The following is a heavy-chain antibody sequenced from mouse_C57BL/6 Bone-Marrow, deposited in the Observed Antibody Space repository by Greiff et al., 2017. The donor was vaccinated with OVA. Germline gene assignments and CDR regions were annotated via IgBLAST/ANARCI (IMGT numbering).Heavy chain of an antibody. D-gene: IGHD1-1*02. CDR3: TSYGHFDY. CDR2: IDPENGDT. J-gene: IGHJ2*01. Sequence: VQLQQSGAELVRPGASVKLSCTASGFNIKDDYMHWVKQRPEKGLEWIGWIDPENGDTEYASKFQGKATITADTSSNTAYLQLSSLTSEDTAVYYCTSYGHFDYWGQGTTLTVSS. CDR1: GFNIKDDY. V-gene: IGHV14-4*01.